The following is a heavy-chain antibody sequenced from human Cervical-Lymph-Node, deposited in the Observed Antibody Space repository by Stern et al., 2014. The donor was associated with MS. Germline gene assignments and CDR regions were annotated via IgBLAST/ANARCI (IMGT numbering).Heavy chain of an antibody. CDR2: IIPIFGTA. V-gene: IGHV1-69*01. D-gene: IGHD4-17*01. Sequence: VQLVQSGAEVKKPWSSVKGSCKASGGTFSTYAINWVRQAPGQGLEWMGGIIPIFGTANYAQKFQGRVSITADDATSTAYMELSSLRSEDTAMYYCASPTSVTVGAMDAWGQGTAVTVSS. J-gene: IGHJ6*02. CDR1: GGTFSTYA. CDR3: ASPTSVTVGAMDA.